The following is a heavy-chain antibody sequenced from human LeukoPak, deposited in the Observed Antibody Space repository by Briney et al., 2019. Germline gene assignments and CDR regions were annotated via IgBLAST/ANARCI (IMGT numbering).Heavy chain of an antibody. CDR3: ARPSPGYTYATDILDY. J-gene: IGHJ4*02. D-gene: IGHD5-18*01. CDR1: GYTFTSYA. CDR2: ISAYNGNT. Sequence: VASVKVSCKASGYTFTSYAITWVRQAPGQGLEWMGWISAYNGNTNYAQKLQGRVTMTTDTSTSTAYMELRSLISDDTAVYYCARPSPGYTYATDILDYWGQGTLVTVSS. V-gene: IGHV1-18*01.